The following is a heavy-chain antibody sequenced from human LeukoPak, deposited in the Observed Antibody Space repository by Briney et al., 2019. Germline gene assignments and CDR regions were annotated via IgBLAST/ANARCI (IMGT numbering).Heavy chain of an antibody. V-gene: IGHV1-69*01. CDR3: ARDQKGYYDSSGYTLDY. Sequence: PIFGTANYAQKFQGRVTITADESTSTAYMELSSLRSEDTAVYYCARDQKGYYDSSGYTLDYWGQGTLVTVSS. CDR2: PIFGTA. D-gene: IGHD3-22*01. J-gene: IGHJ4*02.